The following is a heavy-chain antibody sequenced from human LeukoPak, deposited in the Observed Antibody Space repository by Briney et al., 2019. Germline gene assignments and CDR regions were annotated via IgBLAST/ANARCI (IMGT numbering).Heavy chain of an antibody. Sequence: GGSLRLSCAASGFTFSTYGMNWVRQAPGKGLEWVSYISSSTSTIYYADSVKGRFTISRDNAKNSLYLQMNSLRDEDTAVYYCARAYCGGGFCYSGFDFWGQETQVTVSS. CDR1: GFTFSTYG. D-gene: IGHD2-15*01. J-gene: IGHJ4*02. CDR2: ISSSTSTI. CDR3: ARAYCGGGFCYSGFDF. V-gene: IGHV3-48*02.